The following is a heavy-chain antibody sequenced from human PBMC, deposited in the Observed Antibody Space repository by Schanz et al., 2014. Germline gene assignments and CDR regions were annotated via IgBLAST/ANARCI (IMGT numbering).Heavy chain of an antibody. CDR3: AREQIMAAAGLVDY. Sequence: PGGSLRVSCAASGFTFNSYAMSWVRQAPGRGLEWVSGISGSGGTTHYADSVEGRFTISRDNSKTTLSLQMNSLRAEDTAVYYCAREQIMAAAGLVDYWGHGTLVTVSS. CDR1: GFTFNSYA. D-gene: IGHD6-13*01. J-gene: IGHJ4*01. V-gene: IGHV3-23*01. CDR2: ISGSGGTT.